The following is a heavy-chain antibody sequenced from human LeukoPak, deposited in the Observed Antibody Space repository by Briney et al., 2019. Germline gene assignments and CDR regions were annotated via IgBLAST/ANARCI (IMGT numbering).Heavy chain of an antibody. V-gene: IGHV3-30*04. D-gene: IGHD6-19*01. J-gene: IGHJ4*02. CDR2: ISYDGSNK. CDR3: ARDSSGWYHPWYFDY. Sequence: GGSLRLPCAASGFTFSSYAMHWVRQAPGKGLEWVAVISYDGSNKYYADSVKGRFTISRDNSKNTLYLQMNSLRAEDTAVYYCARDSSGWYHPWYFDYWGQGTLVTVSS. CDR1: GFTFSSYA.